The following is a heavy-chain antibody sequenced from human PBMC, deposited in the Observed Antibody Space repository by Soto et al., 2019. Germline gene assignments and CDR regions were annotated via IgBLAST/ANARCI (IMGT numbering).Heavy chain of an antibody. CDR1: GFSLSTSGVG. D-gene: IGHD3-16*01. CDR2: IYWDDDK. CDR3: AHRRRPGGGGWFDP. J-gene: IGHJ5*02. V-gene: IGHV2-5*02. Sequence: QITLKESGPTLVKPTQTLTLTWTFSGFSLSTSGVGVGWIRQPPGKALEWLALIYWDDDKRYSPSLKSRLTITKDTSKNQVVLTMTNMDPVDTATYYCAHRRRPGGGGWFDPWGQGTLVTVSS.